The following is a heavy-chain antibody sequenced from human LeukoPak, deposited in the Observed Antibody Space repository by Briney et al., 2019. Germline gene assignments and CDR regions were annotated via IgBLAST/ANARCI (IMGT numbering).Heavy chain of an antibody. D-gene: IGHD3-9*01. Sequence: TGGSLRLSCAASGFTFDDYGMSWVRHAPGKGLEWVSGINWNGGSTGYADSVKGRFTVPRDNAKNSLYLQMNSLRAEDTALYYCARRLRYFGFYYWGQGTLVTVSS. CDR1: GFTFDDYG. J-gene: IGHJ4*02. V-gene: IGHV3-20*04. CDR3: ARRLRYFGFYY. CDR2: INWNGGST.